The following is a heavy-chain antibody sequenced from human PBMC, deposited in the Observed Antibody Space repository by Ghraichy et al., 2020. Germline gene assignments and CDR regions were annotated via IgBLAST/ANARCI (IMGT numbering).Heavy chain of an antibody. D-gene: IGHD6-6*01. CDR2: ISIRDTFI. CDR3: GSAAPTQSEYFQH. V-gene: IGHV3-48*02. J-gene: IGHJ1*01. Sequence: GGSLRLSCAASGFTLSTSSMNWVRQAPGKGLEWVSYISIRDTFIYYADSVKGRFTISRDNAQNSLYLQMNSLTDADTAVYYCGSAAPTQSEYFQHWGQGTLVTVSS. CDR1: GFTLSTSS.